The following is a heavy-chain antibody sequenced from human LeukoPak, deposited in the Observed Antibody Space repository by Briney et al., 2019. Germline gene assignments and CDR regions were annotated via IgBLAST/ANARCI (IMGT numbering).Heavy chain of an antibody. Sequence: PSETLSLTCTVSGGSISSYYWSWIRQPPGKGLEWIGYIYYSGSTNYNPSLKSRVSISVDASKNQFSLRLNSVTAADTAVYYCARDSGGSGYLWFDPWGQGTLVTVSP. J-gene: IGHJ5*02. CDR3: ARDSGGSGYLWFDP. CDR1: GGSISSYY. D-gene: IGHD3-3*01. CDR2: IYYSGST. V-gene: IGHV4-59*01.